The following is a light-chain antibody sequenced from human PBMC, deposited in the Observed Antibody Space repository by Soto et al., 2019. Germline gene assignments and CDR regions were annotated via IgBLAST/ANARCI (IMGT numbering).Light chain of an antibody. J-gene: IGKJ1*01. V-gene: IGKV3D-15*01. CDR3: QQYKKRRT. CDR1: QSIDTH. Sequence: EIVMTQSPATLSVSPGEGAPLSCRASQSIDTHLTWYPQKPGTAPMILIYDTYIRATGVPARLAGSGSGTEFTLRISSLQSEDFAIYYCQQYKKRRTFGPGTKV. CDR2: DTY.